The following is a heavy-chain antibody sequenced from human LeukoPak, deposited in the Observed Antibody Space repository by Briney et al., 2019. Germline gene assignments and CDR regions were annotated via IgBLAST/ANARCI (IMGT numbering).Heavy chain of an antibody. V-gene: IGHV1-18*01. J-gene: IGHJ4*02. CDR3: ARDLTHRRNYDSSGNQIVSAF. D-gene: IGHD3-22*01. CDR2: ISGYNGNT. CDR1: GYTFTSYA. Sequence: ASVKVSCKASGYTFTSYAMNWVRQAPGQGLECMGWISGYNGNTKYAQKFQGRVTMTTDTSTSTAYMELRSLRSDDTAVYYCARDLTHRRNYDSSGNQIVSAFWGQGTLVTVSS.